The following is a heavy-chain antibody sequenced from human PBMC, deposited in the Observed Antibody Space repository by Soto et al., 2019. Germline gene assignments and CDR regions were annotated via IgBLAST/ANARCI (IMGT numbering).Heavy chain of an antibody. CDR2: IGGSGDWT. J-gene: IGHJ4*02. Sequence: GGSLRLSCAASGFTFNNYAMSWVRQAPGKGLEWVSAIGGSGDWTYYADSVKGRFTISRDNSKNTLSLQMISLRAEDTAVYYCAKGGGTEWSDTSASSAFDYWAQGPLVTVSS. CDR1: GFTFNNYA. CDR3: AKGGGTEWSDTSASSAFDY. D-gene: IGHD3-22*01. V-gene: IGHV3-23*01.